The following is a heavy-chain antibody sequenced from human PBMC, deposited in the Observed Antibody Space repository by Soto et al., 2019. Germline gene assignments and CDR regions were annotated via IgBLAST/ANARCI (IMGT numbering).Heavy chain of an antibody. CDR2: VYSNGNT. Sequence: QVQLQESGPGLVKPSQTLSLTCTVSDDSLTTNKYAWTWIRQNPEKCLEWIGYVYSNGNTRSSPSLQSRVSMSVDTSKSHFSLRLSSVTAADTAVYFCARASYFRPSGSYYFVSWGQGTLVTVSS. CDR1: DDSLTTNKYA. J-gene: IGHJ4*02. D-gene: IGHD3-10*01. V-gene: IGHV4-31*03. CDR3: ARASYFRPSGSYYFVS.